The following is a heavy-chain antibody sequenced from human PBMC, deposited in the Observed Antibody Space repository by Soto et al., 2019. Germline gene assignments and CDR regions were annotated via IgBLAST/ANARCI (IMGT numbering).Heavy chain of an antibody. V-gene: IGHV3-23*01. D-gene: IGHD1-1*01. CDR3: AKDAVPRNDLWDYFEF. CDR1: GFTFSSYA. CDR2: IGGGGDDT. Sequence: EVQLLESGGGLVQPGGSLRLSCAASGFTFSSYAMSWVRQAPGKGLEWVSGIGGGGDDTNYADSVKGRFTISRDNSKNTLFLQMNSLRVEDTAVYYCAKDAVPRNDLWDYFEFGGQGTLVTVSS. J-gene: IGHJ4*02.